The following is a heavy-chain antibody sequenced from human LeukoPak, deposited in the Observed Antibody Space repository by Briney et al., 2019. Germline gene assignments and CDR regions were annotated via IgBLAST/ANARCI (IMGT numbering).Heavy chain of an antibody. Sequence: GASVKVSCKASGGTFSSYAISWVRQAPGQGLEWMEGIIPIFGTANYAQKFQGRVTITADESTSTAYMELSSLRSEDTAVYYCARLDYDILTGPDDYWGQGTLVTVSS. J-gene: IGHJ4*02. D-gene: IGHD3-9*01. CDR3: ARLDYDILTGPDDY. V-gene: IGHV1-69*13. CDR1: GGTFSSYA. CDR2: IIPIFGTA.